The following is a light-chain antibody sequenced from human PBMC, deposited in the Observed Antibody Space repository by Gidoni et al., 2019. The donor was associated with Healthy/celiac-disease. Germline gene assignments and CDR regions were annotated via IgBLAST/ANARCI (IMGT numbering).Light chain of an antibody. CDR2: WAS. CDR3: QQYYSTPLN. J-gene: IGKJ4*01. CDR1: QSVLYSSNNKNY. V-gene: IGKV4-1*01. Sequence: DIVMTQSPDSLAVSLGERATINCKSSQSVLYSSNNKNYLAWYQQKPGQPPKLLIYWASTRESGVPDRFSGSGSGTDFTRTISSLQAEDVAVYYCQQYYSTPLNFGGGTKVEIK.